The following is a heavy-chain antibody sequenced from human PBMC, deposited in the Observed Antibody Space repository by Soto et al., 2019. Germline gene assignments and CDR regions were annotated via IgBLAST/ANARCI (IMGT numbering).Heavy chain of an antibody. CDR1: GGTFSSYA. CDR2: IIPIFGTA. V-gene: IGHV1-69*13. J-gene: IGHJ4*02. Sequence: SVKVSCKASGGTFSSYAISWVRQAPGQGLEWMGGIIPIFGTANYAQKFQGRVTITADESTSTAYMELSSLRSEDTAVYYCARDPLRVGEDGYESYFDYWGQGTLVTVSS. D-gene: IGHD5-18*01. CDR3: ARDPLRVGEDGYESYFDY.